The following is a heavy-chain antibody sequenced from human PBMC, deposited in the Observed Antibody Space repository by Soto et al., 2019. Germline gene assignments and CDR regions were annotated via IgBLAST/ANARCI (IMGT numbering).Heavy chain of an antibody. CDR2: IWHDGSNE. Sequence: QVQLVESGGGVVQPGRSLRLSCAASGFIFSNFGMHWVRQAPGKGLEWVAVIWHDGSNEYYADSVKGRFTISKDNSKSTLYLQMNSLRAEDTAVYYCARDDIPGIAVSTYGMDVWGQGTTVTVSS. CDR3: ARDDIPGIAVSTYGMDV. CDR1: GFIFSNFG. D-gene: IGHD6-19*01. J-gene: IGHJ6*02. V-gene: IGHV3-33*01.